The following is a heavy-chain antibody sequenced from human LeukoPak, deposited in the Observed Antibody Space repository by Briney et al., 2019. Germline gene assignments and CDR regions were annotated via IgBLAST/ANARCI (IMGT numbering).Heavy chain of an antibody. V-gene: IGHV3-48*01. J-gene: IGHJ6*03. CDR3: ATCTTCSSPCYYCHKDV. CDR1: GFIFSTYS. D-gene: IGHD2-2*01. CDR2: ISSNTGTT. Sequence: PGGSLRLSCAASGFIFSTYSMNWVRQAPGKGLEWVSYISSNTGTTYYADSVKGRFTMSRDNAKKSLYLQMNSLRAEDTGIYYCATCTTCSSPCYYCHKDVLGKGTTVNV.